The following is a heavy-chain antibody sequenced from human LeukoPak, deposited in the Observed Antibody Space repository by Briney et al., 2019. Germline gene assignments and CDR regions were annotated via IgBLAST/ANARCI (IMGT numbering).Heavy chain of an antibody. CDR1: GFTFSSYA. J-gene: IGHJ4*02. D-gene: IGHD3-22*01. CDR3: AKEKYNTMIAVVDY. CDR2: ISGSGGST. V-gene: IGHV3-23*01. Sequence: GSLRLSCAASGFTFSSYAMSWVRKAPGKGLEWVSAISGSGGSTYYADSVKGRFTISRDNSRNTLYLQMNSLRAEDTAVYYCAKEKYNTMIAVVDYWGQGTLVTVSS.